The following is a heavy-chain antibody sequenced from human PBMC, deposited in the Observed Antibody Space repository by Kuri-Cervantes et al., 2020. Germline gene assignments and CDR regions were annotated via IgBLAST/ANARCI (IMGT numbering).Heavy chain of an antibody. CDR1: GGSVSSGAYY. J-gene: IGHJ4*02. CDR3: VRGMTKLDY. Sequence: SETLSLTCTVSGGSVSSGAYYWTWIRQPPGKELEWIGNIYFSGTTNYNPSLKSRVTISIDTSNNQFSLKLTSVTAADTSVYYCVRGMTKLDYWGQGTLVTVSS. V-gene: IGHV4-61*08. CDR2: IYFSGTT.